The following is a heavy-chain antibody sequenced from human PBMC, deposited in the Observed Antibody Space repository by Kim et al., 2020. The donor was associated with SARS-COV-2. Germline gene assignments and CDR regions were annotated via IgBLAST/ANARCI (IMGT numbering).Heavy chain of an antibody. Sequence: TLSLTCTVSGGSISSGGYYWSWIRQHPGKGLEWIGYIYYSGSTYYNPSLKSRVTISVDTSKNQFSLKLSSVTAADTAVYYCARGPYYYGSGSAPQTPCPDCDAFDIWGQGTMVTVSS. CDR3: ARGPYYYGSGSAPQTPCPDCDAFDI. J-gene: IGHJ3*02. CDR1: GGSISSGGYY. V-gene: IGHV4-31*03. D-gene: IGHD3-10*01. CDR2: IYYSGST.